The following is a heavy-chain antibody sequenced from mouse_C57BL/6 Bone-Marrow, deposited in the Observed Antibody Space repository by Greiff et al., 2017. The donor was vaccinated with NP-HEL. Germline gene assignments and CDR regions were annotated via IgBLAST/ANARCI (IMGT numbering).Heavy chain of an antibody. CDR1: GYTFTSYG. CDR3: ARRVAWYYYGGGDY. D-gene: IGHD1-1*02. CDR2: IYPRSGNT. J-gene: IGHJ2*01. V-gene: IGHV1-81*01. Sequence: QVQLKESGAELARPGASVKLSCTASGYTFTSYGISWVKQRTGQGLEWIGEIYPRSGNTYYNEKFKGKATLTADKSSSTAYMELRSLTSEDSAVYFCARRVAWYYYGGGDYWGQGTTLTVSS.